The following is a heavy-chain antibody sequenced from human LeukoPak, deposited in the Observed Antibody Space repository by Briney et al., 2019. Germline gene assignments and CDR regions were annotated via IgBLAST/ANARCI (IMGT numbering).Heavy chain of an antibody. CDR1: GFTFSSYG. CDR2: IRYDGSNK. J-gene: IGHJ3*02. CDR3: ARARNSKGAFDI. D-gene: IGHD4-11*01. V-gene: IGHV3-30*02. Sequence: GGSLRLSCAASGFTFSSYGMHWVRQAPGKGLEWVAFIRYDGSNKYYADSVKGRFTISRDNSKNTLYLQMNSLRAEDTAVYYCARARNSKGAFDIWGQGTMVTVSS.